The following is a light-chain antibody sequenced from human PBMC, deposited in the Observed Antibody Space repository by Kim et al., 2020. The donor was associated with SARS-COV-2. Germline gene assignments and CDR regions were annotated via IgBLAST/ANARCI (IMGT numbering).Light chain of an antibody. V-gene: IGKV3-15*01. Sequence: VAQGESPPSSSRASQPISSILAWYQKNRGQAPSLLIFGASTRAAGIPARFSGSGSGTEFTLTFSSLQSEDSAVYYCQQYTNLPLTFGGGTKVDIK. J-gene: IGKJ4*02. CDR2: GAS. CDR1: QPISSI. CDR3: QQYTNLPLT.